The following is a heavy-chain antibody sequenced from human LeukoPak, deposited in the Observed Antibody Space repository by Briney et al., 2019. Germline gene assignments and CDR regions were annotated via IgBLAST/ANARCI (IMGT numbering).Heavy chain of an antibody. Sequence: ASVKVSCKASGYTFTGYYLHWVRQATGQGLEWMGWMNPNSGDTGYAQKFQGRVTMTRNTSIITAYMELSSLRSEDTAVYYCARVLRGGDRFDPWGQGTLVTVSS. CDR1: GYTFTGYY. J-gene: IGHJ5*02. V-gene: IGHV1-8*02. D-gene: IGHD3-16*01. CDR3: ARVLRGGDRFDP. CDR2: MNPNSGDT.